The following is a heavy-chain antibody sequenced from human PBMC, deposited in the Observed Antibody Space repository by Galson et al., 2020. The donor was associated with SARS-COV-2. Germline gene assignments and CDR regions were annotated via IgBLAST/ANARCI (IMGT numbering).Heavy chain of an antibody. CDR1: GGSISSSNW. Sequence: SETLSLTCAVSGGSISSSNWWSWVRQPPGKGLEWIGEIYHSGSTNYNPSLKSRVTISVDKSKNQFSLKLSSVTAADTAVYYCASHSSGYRGAFDYWGQGTLVTVSS. CDR3: ASHSSGYRGAFDY. CDR2: IYHSGST. D-gene: IGHD3-22*01. V-gene: IGHV4-4*02. J-gene: IGHJ4*02.